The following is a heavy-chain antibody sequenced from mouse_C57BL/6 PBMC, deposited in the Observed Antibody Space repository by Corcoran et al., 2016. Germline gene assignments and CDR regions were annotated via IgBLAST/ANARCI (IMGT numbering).Heavy chain of an antibody. J-gene: IGHJ4*01. CDR2: INPNNGGT. CDR3: ARGGPEGPMDY. Sequence: EVQLQQSGPELVKPGASVKISCKASGYTFTDYYMNWVKQSHGKSLEWIGDINPNNGGTSYNQKFKGKATLTVDKSSSTAYMLLSSLTSEDSAVYFCARGGPEGPMDYWGQGTSVTVSS. V-gene: IGHV1-26*01. CDR1: GYTFTDYY.